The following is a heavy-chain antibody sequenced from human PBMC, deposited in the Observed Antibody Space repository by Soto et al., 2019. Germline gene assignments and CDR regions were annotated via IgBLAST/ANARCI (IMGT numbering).Heavy chain of an antibody. CDR3: ERAKGYTYGYFYFDS. Sequence: GGSLRLSCAASGFTVSSNYMSWVRQAPGKGLEWVSGFYSGDSTYYADSVKGRFTISRDKSKNTPYLQMNSLRAEDTAVYFCERAKGYTYGYFYFDSWGQGTLVTVSS. D-gene: IGHD5-18*01. J-gene: IGHJ4*02. CDR2: FYSGDST. CDR1: GFTVSSNY. V-gene: IGHV3-53*01.